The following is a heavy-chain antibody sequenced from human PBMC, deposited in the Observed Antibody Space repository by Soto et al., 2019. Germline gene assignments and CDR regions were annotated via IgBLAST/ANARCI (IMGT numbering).Heavy chain of an antibody. Sequence: SSVKLSCKASGYTLTSYAMQWVRQAPGQRLEWMGWINAGNGNTKYSQKFQGRVTITRDTSASTAYMELSSLRSEDTAVYDCARVLVIISPGYYHYGIACRGKRAMVTVSA. CDR1: GYTLTSYA. CDR3: ARVLVIISPGYYHYGIAC. D-gene: IGHD3-3*02. CDR2: INAGNGNT. V-gene: IGHV1-3*01. J-gene: IGHJ6*01.